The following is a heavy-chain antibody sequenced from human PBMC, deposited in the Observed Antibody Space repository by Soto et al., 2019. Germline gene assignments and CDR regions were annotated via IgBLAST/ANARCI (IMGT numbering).Heavy chain of an antibody. V-gene: IGHV3-33*01. CDR1: GFTFRNHG. D-gene: IGHD1-1*01. J-gene: IGHJ5*02. CDR3: ARWSNNKVVDP. Sequence: QVQLVESGGGVVQPGRSLRLSCEGSGFTFRNHGMQWIRQSPGKGLEWLAVIWYDGSEKYYADSVKGRFTISRDNSKNTHYLQMNSLKVEDTAIYYCARWSNNKVVDPWGQGTVVTVS. CDR2: IWYDGSEK.